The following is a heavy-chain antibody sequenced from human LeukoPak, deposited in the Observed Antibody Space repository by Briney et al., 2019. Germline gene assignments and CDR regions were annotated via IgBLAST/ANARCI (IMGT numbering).Heavy chain of an antibody. CDR1: GGTLCRSR. J-gene: IGHJ4*02. V-gene: IGHV1-69*06. D-gene: IGHD3-22*01. CDR3: AREWGYYDSTGAYLGFRSDDC. CDR2: IIPIFNSL. Sequence: GGTLCRSRRKWDQQTKGQGLEWLGMIIPIFNSLKYAESLQGRFTITADKPTTTAYLELSSLESDDTAVYYCAREWGYYDSTGAYLGFRSDDCRGQAILVSAS.